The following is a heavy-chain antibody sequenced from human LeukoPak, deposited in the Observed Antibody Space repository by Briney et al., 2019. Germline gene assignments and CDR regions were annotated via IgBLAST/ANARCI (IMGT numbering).Heavy chain of an antibody. CDR3: ARIGYYYDSSGPNFDY. J-gene: IGHJ4*02. CDR2: INPSGGST. CDR1: GYTFTSYY. V-gene: IGHV1-46*03. Sequence: ASVKVSCKASGYTFTSYYMHWVRQAPGQGLEWMGIINPSGGSTSYAQKFQGRVTMTRDTSTSTVYMELSSLRSEDTAVCYCARIGYYYDSSGPNFDYWGQGTLVTVSS. D-gene: IGHD3-22*01.